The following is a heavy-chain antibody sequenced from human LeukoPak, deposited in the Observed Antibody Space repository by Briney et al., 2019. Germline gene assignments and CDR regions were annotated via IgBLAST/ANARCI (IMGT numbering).Heavy chain of an antibody. D-gene: IGHD4-17*01. V-gene: IGHV3-23*01. CDR1: GFTFSSYA. Sequence: QPGGSLRLSCAASGFTFSSYAMSWVRQAPGKGPEWVSAISGSGGSTYYADSVKGRFTISRDNSKNTLYLQMNSLRAEDAAVYYCAKRTGSVLMTTVNDYWGQGTLVTVSS. J-gene: IGHJ4*02. CDR3: AKRTGSVLMTTVNDY. CDR2: ISGSGGST.